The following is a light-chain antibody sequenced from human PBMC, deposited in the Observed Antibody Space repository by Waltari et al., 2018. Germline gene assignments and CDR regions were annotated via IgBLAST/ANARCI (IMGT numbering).Light chain of an antibody. Sequence: EIVFTPSPGPLSFFPGERATLSCRASQSVSSSYLAWYQQKPGQAPRLLIYGASSRATGIPDRFSGSGSGTDFTLTISRLEPEDFAVYYCQQYGSSPPVTFGQGTKLEIK. CDR3: QQYGSSPPVT. J-gene: IGKJ2*01. CDR2: GAS. CDR1: QSVSSSY. V-gene: IGKV3-20*01.